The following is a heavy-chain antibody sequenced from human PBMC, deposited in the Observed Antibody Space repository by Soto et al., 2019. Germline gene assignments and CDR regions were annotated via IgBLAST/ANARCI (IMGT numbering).Heavy chain of an antibody. CDR1: GGTFNNYV. CDR3: AGRCDFTNCLSHFDH. V-gene: IGHV1-69*06. Sequence: QVQLVQSGAEVKKPGSSVKVSCRASGGTFNNYVINWVRQAPGQGLEWMAEIIPIFGTADYAQKFQGRFTITAGNSTRTAYIELNRLRSEDTAVYYCAGRCDFTNCLSHFDHWGQGTLVTVSS. D-gene: IGHD2-2*01. J-gene: IGHJ4*02. CDR2: IIPIFGTA.